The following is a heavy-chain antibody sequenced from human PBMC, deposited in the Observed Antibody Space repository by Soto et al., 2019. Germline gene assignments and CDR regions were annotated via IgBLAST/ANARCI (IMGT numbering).Heavy chain of an antibody. CDR3: ARGNWMEEKYSSYGMDF. D-gene: IGHD1-1*01. Sequence: ASVKVSCKASGYTFSTYAMHWVRQAPGQSLEWMGWINGGTGQTRYSQRFQDRVTITRDTPASTANMELTSLTSEDTAVYYCARGNWMEEKYSSYGMDFRYQGTTVSVS. J-gene: IGHJ6*02. CDR1: GYTFSTYA. V-gene: IGHV1-3*01. CDR2: INGGTGQT.